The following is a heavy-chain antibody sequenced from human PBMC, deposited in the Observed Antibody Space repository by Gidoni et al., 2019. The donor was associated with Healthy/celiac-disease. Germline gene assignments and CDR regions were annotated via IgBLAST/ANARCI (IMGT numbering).Heavy chain of an antibody. J-gene: IGHJ4*02. CDR3: AKLPSYSSGWYYDY. CDR2: ISGSGGST. CDR1: GFPFSSYA. D-gene: IGHD6-19*01. V-gene: IGHV3-23*01. Sequence: EVQLLESGGGLVQPGGSLRLSCAASGFPFSSYAMSWVRQAPGKGLEWVSAISGSGGSTYYADSVKGRFTISRDNSKNTLYLQMNSLRAEDTAVYYCAKLPSYSSGWYYDYWGQGTLVTVSS.